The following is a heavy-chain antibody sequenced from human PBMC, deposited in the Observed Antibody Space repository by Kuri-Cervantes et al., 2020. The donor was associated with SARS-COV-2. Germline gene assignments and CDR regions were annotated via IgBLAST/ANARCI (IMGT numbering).Heavy chain of an antibody. V-gene: IGHV3-23*01. CDR2: ISGSGGST. D-gene: IGHD4-17*01. CDR3: AKLRGFYGDYFDY. Sequence: GESLKISCAAPGFTFSSYAMSWVRQAPGKGLEWVSAISGSGGSTYYADSVKGRFTISRDNSKNTLYLQMNSLRAEGTAVYYCAKLRGFYGDYFDYWGQGTLVTVSS. J-gene: IGHJ4*02. CDR1: GFTFSSYA.